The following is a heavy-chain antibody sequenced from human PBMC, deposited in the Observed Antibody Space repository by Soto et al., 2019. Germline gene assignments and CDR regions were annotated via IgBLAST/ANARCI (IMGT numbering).Heavy chain of an antibody. D-gene: IGHD3-22*01. J-gene: IGHJ5*02. CDR3: ARDEYYDSNNWFDP. CDR2: IYSTGSG. Sequence: LXLTFSFPGGSFRTYYWSWIRQPAGKGLEWIGRIYSTGSGNYNPSIRSRVTMSVDTSSNQISLRLSSVTAADTAVYYCARDEYYDSNNWFDPWGQGTLVTVYS. CDR1: GGSFRTYY. V-gene: IGHV4-4*07.